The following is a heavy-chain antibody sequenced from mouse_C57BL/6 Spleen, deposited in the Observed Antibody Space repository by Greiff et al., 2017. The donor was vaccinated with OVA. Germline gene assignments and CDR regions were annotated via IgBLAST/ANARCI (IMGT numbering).Heavy chain of an antibody. V-gene: IGHV5-17*01. CDR1: GFTFSDYG. CDR3: ARKLGVGVDFDY. CDR2: ISSGSSTI. J-gene: IGHJ2*01. Sequence: EVKLMESGGGLVQPGGSLKLSCAASGFTFSDYGMHWVRQAPEKGLEWVAYISSGSSTIYYADTVKGRFTISRDNAKNTLFLQMTSLRSEDTAMYYCARKLGVGVDFDYWGQGTTLTVSS. D-gene: IGHD4-1*01.